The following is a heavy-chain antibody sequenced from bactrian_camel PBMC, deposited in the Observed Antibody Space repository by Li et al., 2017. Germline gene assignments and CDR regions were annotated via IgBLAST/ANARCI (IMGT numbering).Heavy chain of an antibody. V-gene: IGHV3S1*01. CDR2: LYLGGGSI. CDR3: VASSSLCYNVDYATF. CDR1: GNTYSSVNC. J-gene: IGHJ4*01. D-gene: IGHD4*01. Sequence: HVQLVESGGGSVQAGGSLRVSCAASGNTYSSVNCMGWFRQPLGKEREGVAGLYLGGGSIYVADSVKGRFTISEGDAKNTVYLQMNNLKPEDTAMYYCVASSSLCYNVDYATFWGQGTQVTVS.